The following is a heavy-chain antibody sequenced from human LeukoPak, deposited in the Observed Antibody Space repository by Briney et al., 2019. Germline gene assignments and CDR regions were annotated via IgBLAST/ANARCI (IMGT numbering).Heavy chain of an antibody. CDR1: GFTFSNAW. CDR2: IKSKTDGGTT. Sequence: GGSLRLSCAVSGFTFSNAWMSWVRQAPGKGLEWVGRIKSKTDGGTTDYAAPVKGRFTISRDDSKNTLYLQMNSLTTEDTAVYYCTSMYYDFWSGYHLPDYWGQGTLITVSS. J-gene: IGHJ4*02. V-gene: IGHV3-15*01. CDR3: TSMYYDFWSGYHLPDY. D-gene: IGHD3-3*01.